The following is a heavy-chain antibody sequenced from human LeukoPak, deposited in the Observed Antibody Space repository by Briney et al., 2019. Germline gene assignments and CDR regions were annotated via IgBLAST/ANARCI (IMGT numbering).Heavy chain of an antibody. D-gene: IGHD6-13*01. CDR1: GGSISSGSYY. J-gene: IGHJ1*01. CDR3: AREGLAAAGPPEYFQH. Sequence: SETLSLTCTVSGGSISSGSYYWSWIRQPAGKGLEWNGRIYTSGSTNYIPSLKSRVTISVDTSKNQFSLKLSSVTAADTAVYYCAREGLAAAGPPEYFQHWGQGTLVTVSS. CDR2: IYTSGST. V-gene: IGHV4-61*02.